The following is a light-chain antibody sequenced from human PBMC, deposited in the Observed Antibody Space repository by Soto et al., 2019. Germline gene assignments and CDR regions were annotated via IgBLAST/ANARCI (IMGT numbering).Light chain of an antibody. CDR1: QSLVHSDGNTY. CDR2: KVS. V-gene: IGKV2-30*02. Sequence: DVVVTQSPLSLPVTLGQPASISCRSKQSLVHSDGNTYLNRFQQRPGQSPRRLIYKVSNRDSGVPDRFIGSGSGTDFTLKISRVEAEDFGVYYCMQGTHRPRSFGGGTKVETK. CDR3: MQGTHRPRS. J-gene: IGKJ4*01.